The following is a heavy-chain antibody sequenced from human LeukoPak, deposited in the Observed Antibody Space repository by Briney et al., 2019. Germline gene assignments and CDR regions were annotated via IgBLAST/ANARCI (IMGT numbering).Heavy chain of an antibody. CDR1: GFTVSSNY. CDR3: AKDDAWLQYGD. Sequence: PGGSLRLSCAASGFTVSSNYMSSVRQAPGKGLEWVSSISPNGVIAYYADAVKGRVTISRDNSKGTVYLQMNSLSPEVTAVYYCAKDDAWLQYGDWGRGTLVTVSS. D-gene: IGHD5-24*01. V-gene: IGHV3-23*01. J-gene: IGHJ4*02. CDR2: ISPNGVIA.